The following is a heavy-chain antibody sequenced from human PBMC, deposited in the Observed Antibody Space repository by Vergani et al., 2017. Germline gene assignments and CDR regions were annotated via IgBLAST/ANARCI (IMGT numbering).Heavy chain of an antibody. CDR3: AKAPHCSGGSCYSAGWAPEDY. Sequence: QVQLVESGGGVVQPGRSLRLSCAASGFTFSSYGMHWVRQAPGKGLEWVAVISYDGSNKYYADSVKGRFTISRDNSKNTLYLQMNSLRAEDTAVYYCAKAPHCSGGSCYSAGWAPEDYWGQGTLVTVSS. CDR2: ISYDGSNK. D-gene: IGHD2-15*01. V-gene: IGHV3-30*18. J-gene: IGHJ4*02. CDR1: GFTFSSYG.